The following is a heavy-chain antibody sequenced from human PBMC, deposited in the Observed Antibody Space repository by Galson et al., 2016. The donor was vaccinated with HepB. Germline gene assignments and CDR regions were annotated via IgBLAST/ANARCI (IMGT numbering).Heavy chain of an antibody. Sequence: SLRLSCAASGFSFDDHAMHWVRQAPGKGLEWVSGISWNSDYIGCADSVKGRFTISRDSAQNSLHLQMNNLRPEDTAFYYCTKDIWRFGYVRWSLFDSWGQGILVTVSS. D-gene: IGHD2-15*01. V-gene: IGHV3-9*01. J-gene: IGHJ4*02. CDR1: GFSFDDHA. CDR3: TKDIWRFGYVRWSLFDS. CDR2: ISWNSDYI.